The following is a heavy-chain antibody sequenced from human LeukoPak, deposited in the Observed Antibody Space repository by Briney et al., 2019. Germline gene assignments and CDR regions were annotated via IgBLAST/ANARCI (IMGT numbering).Heavy chain of an antibody. J-gene: IGHJ3*02. CDR1: GDSMIDHY. D-gene: IGHD3-10*01. CDR3: ARDTREYGSGSYYDDTFDS. CDR2: RHHSGKA. Sequence: PSETLAVTCTVSGDSMIDHYWSWVRQPPGKGLEWIGYRHHSGKANSDPSLRSRVTISIDTSNNQVSLMLTSVTAADTAVYYCARDTREYGSGSYYDDTFDSWGQGTLVTVSS. V-gene: IGHV4-59*11.